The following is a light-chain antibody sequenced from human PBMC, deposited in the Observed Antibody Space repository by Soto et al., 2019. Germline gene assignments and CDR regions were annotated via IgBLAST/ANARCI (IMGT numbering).Light chain of an antibody. J-gene: IGLJ1*01. V-gene: IGLV2-14*03. CDR3: GSYTSSRTLCV. CDR2: DVS. Sequence: QSALTQPASVSGSPGQSITISCTGTSSDVGGYTSVSWYQQHPGKAPKLMIYDVSNRPSGVSYRFSGSKSGNTASLTISGVQAEDEADYYCGSYTSSRTLCVFGTGTKVTVL. CDR1: SSDVGGYTS.